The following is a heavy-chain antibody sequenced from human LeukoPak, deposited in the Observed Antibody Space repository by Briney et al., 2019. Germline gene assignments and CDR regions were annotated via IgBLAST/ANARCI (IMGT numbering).Heavy chain of an antibody. CDR2: IYHSGST. CDR3: ARVVDY. V-gene: IGHV4-38-2*02. J-gene: IGHJ4*02. Sequence: SETLSLTCTVSGYSISSGYYWGWIRQPPGKGLEWIGSIYHSGSTYYNPSLKSRVTISVDTSKNQFSLKLSSVTAADTAVYYCARVVDYWGQGTLATVSS. CDR1: GYSISSGYY.